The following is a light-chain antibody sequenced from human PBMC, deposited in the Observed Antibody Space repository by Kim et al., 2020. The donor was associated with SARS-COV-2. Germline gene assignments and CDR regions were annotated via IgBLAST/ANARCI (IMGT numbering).Light chain of an antibody. CDR2: GAS. Sequence: EIVMTQSPATLSVSPGERATLSCRASQSVGSNLAWYQQKPGQAPRLLIYGASTRATGIPARFSGSGSGTEFTLTISSLQSEDFAVYYCQQYNNWPETFGQGTKVDIK. V-gene: IGKV3-15*01. CDR3: QQYNNWPET. CDR1: QSVGSN. J-gene: IGKJ1*01.